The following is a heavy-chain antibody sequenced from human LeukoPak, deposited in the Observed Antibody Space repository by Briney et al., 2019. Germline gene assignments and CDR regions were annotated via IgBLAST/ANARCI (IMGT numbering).Heavy chain of an antibody. CDR2: IYYSGST. D-gene: IGHD3-10*02. CDR1: GGSISSGGYY. Sequence: PSETLSLTCTVSGGSISSGGYYWSWLRQHPGTGLGWIGYIYYSGSTYYNPSLKSRVTISVDTSKNQFSLKLSSVTAADTAVYYCATATLMSVRYGMDVWGQGTTVTVSS. CDR3: ATATLMSVRYGMDV. V-gene: IGHV4-31*03. J-gene: IGHJ6*02.